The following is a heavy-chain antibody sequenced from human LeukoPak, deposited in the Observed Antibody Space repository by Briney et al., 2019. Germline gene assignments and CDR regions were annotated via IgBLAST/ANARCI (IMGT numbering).Heavy chain of an antibody. CDR3: ARDRVYDYSNPRGFDH. CDR2: IIPIFGTA. CDR1: GGTFSSYA. Sequence: ASVKVSCKASGGTFSSYAISWARQAPGQGLEWMGGIIPIFGTANYAQKFQGRVTITTDESTSTAYMELSSLRSEDMAVYYCARDRVYDYSNPRGFDHWGQGTLVTVSS. J-gene: IGHJ4*02. V-gene: IGHV1-69*05. D-gene: IGHD3-16*01.